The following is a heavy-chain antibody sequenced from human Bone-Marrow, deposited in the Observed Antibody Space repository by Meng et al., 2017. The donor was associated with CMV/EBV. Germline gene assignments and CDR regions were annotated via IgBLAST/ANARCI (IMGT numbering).Heavy chain of an antibody. V-gene: IGHV3-21*01. D-gene: IGHD6-19*01. CDR2: ISSSSSYI. CDR3: ARDKSSSGWPPDY. J-gene: IGHJ4*02. Sequence: GESLKISCAASGFTFSSYSMNWVRQAPGKGLEWVSSISSSSSYIYYADSVKGRFTISRDNAKNSLYLQMNSLRAEDTAVYYCARDKSSSGWPPDYWGQGTLVTVSS. CDR1: GFTFSSYS.